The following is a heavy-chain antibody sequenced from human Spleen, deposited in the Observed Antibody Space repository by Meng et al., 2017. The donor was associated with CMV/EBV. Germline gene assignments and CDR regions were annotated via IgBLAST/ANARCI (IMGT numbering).Heavy chain of an antibody. V-gene: IGHV3-23*01. CDR2: FGSSGDI. J-gene: IGHJ4*02. CDR3: AKRGGPAPGRPGNYFDY. CDR1: GLTFSACS. D-gene: IGHD2-2*01. Sequence: GLTFSACSMKWVRQAPGKGVGWVSAFGSSGDIYYADSVKGRFTISRDNSKNTLYLQLNSLRAEDTAVYYCAKRGGPAPGRPGNYFDYWGQGTLVTVSS.